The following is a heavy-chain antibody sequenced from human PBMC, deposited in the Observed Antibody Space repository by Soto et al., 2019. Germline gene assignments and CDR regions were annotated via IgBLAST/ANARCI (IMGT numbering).Heavy chain of an antibody. V-gene: IGHV3-15*01. CDR2: IKSKGYGGTT. J-gene: IGHJ4*02. CDR1: GISVTNVW. CDR3: TTDGGAVPQWLYLHS. D-gene: IGHD6-19*01. Sequence: LRLSCAASGISVTNVWMSWVRQAPGKGLEWVGRIKSKGYGGTTDYAAPVNGRFTISRDDSKNKLYLQTNSLKTEDTAVYYCTTDGGAVPQWLYLHSWGQGALVTVS.